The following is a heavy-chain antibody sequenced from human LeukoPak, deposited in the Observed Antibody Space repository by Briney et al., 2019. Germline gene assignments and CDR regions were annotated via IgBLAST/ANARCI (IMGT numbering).Heavy chain of an antibody. J-gene: IGHJ4*02. V-gene: IGHV1-18*01. Sequence: ASVKVSCKASGYTYSTSAITWVRQAPGQGLEWMGWINSFRGNTHYAQKFQGRVTMTTDTSTTTAYMELRSLRTDDTAVYYCARDFRATYYDFWSGYLYYFDYWGQGTLVTVSS. CDR2: INSFRGNT. D-gene: IGHD3-3*01. CDR3: ARDFRATYYDFWSGYLYYFDY. CDR1: GYTYSTSA.